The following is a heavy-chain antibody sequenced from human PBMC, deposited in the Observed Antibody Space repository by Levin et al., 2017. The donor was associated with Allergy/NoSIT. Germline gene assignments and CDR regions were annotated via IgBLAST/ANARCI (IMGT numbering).Heavy chain of an antibody. CDR2: IYWDDDK. CDR3: AHTSGAAAGTRRGNWFDP. CDR1: GFSLSTSGVG. Sequence: SGPTLVKPTQTLTLTCTFSGFSLSTSGVGVGWIRQPPGKALEWLALIYWDDDKRYSPSLKSRLTITKDTSKNQVVLTMTNMDPVDTATYYCAHTSGAAAGTRRGNWFDPWGQGTLVTVSS. D-gene: IGHD6-13*01. J-gene: IGHJ5*02. V-gene: IGHV2-5*02.